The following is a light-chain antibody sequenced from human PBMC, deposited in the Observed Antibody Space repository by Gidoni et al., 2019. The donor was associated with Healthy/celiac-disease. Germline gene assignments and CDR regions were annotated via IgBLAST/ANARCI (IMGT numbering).Light chain of an antibody. V-gene: IGKV3-20*01. J-gene: IGKJ1*01. CDR1: QSVSSSY. CDR2: GAS. Sequence: EIVLPQSPGTLSLSPGERATLSCRASQSVSSSYLAWYQQKPGQAPRLLIYGASSRATGIPDRFSGSGSGTDFTLTISRLEPEDFAGYYCQQYGSSPPWTFGQXTKVEIK. CDR3: QQYGSSPPWT.